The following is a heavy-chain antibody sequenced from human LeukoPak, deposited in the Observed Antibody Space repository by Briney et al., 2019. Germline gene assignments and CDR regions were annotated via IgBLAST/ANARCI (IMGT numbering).Heavy chain of an antibody. J-gene: IGHJ4*02. D-gene: IGHD3-3*01. CDR1: GFTFSSYG. V-gene: IGHV3-30*02. Sequence: GGSLRLSCAASGFTFSSYGMHWVRQAPGKGLEWVAFIRYDGSNKYYADSVKGRFTISRDNSKNTLYLRMKSLRAEDTAVYYCAKVSYDFWSGYYNGGFGYFDYWGQGTLVTVSS. CDR2: IRYDGSNK. CDR3: AKVSYDFWSGYYNGGFGYFDY.